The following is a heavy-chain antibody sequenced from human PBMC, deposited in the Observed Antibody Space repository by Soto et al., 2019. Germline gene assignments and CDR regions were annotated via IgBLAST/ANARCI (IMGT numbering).Heavy chain of an antibody. J-gene: IGHJ4*02. Sequence: PGGSLRLSCAASGLMFSNYWMSWVRQAPGKGLEWVANIKEDGSEKNYVDSVKGRFTISGDNAKNSLYLQMNSLRAEDTAVYYCARDGPKASAGHAPYFDYWGQGTLVTVSS. CDR2: IKEDGSEK. V-gene: IGHV3-7*01. CDR3: ARDGPKASAGHAPYFDY. CDR1: GLMFSNYW. D-gene: IGHD6-13*01.